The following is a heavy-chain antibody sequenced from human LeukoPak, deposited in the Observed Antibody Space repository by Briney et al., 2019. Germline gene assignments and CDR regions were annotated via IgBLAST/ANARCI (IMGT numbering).Heavy chain of an antibody. CDR2: ISYDGSNK. CDR1: GFTFSSYA. J-gene: IGHJ4*02. Sequence: PGRSLRLSCAASGFTFSSYAMHWVRQAPGKGLEWVAVISYDGSNKYYADSVKGRFTISRDNSKNTLYLQMNSLRAEDTAVYYWARGNFVLVPPAPAFDHGGKETLVPVP. CDR3: ARGNFVLVPPAPAFDH. D-gene: IGHD2/OR15-2a*01. V-gene: IGHV3-30-3*01.